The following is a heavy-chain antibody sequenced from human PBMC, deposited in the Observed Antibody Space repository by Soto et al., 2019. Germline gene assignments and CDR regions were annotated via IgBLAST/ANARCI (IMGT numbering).Heavy chain of an antibody. Sequence: ASVKVSCKASGYTFTSYGISWVRQARGQGLEWMGWISAYNGNTNYAQKLQGRVTMTTDTSTSTAYMELRSLRSDDTAVYYCARDTPYDSIGYYLDYWGQGTLVTVSS. V-gene: IGHV1-18*04. CDR3: ARDTPYDSIGYYLDY. CDR1: GYTFTSYG. CDR2: ISAYNGNT. D-gene: IGHD3-22*01. J-gene: IGHJ4*02.